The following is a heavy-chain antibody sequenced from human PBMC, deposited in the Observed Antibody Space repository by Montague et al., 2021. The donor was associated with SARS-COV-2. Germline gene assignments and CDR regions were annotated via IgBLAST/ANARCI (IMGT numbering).Heavy chain of an antibody. CDR1: GGSFSDYY. V-gene: IGHV4-34*01. CDR3: WMVGGNGDFDL. CDR2: SQNSRII. D-gene: IGHD2-8*01. Sequence: SETLSLTCAVSGGSFSDYYWSWIRQPPGKGLEWIGLEWIGESQNSRIINYNRSRKSLVTISIDASRNQLSLNVSSATAADMAVYYCWMVGGNGDFDLWGQGTMVTVSS. J-gene: IGHJ3*01.